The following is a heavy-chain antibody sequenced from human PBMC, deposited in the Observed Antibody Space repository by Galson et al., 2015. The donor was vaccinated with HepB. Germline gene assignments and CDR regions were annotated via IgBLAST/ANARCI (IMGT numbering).Heavy chain of an antibody. D-gene: IGHD4-11*01. CDR2: IKKKSEGGTI. CDR3: TTFLEMTTVQY. V-gene: IGHV3-15*01. CDR1: GFTFRNAW. Sequence: SLRLSCAASGFTFRNAWMSWVRQAPGKGLEWVGRIKKKSEGGTIDYAAPVKGRFTISRDDSKNTLYLEMNSLKTEDTALYYCTTFLEMTTVQYWGQGTLVTVSS. J-gene: IGHJ4*02.